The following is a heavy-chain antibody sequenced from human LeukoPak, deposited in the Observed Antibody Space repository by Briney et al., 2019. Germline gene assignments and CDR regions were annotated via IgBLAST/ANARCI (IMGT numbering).Heavy chain of an antibody. J-gene: IGHJ4*01. V-gene: IGHV4-39*01. CDR1: GDSISSTSYY. D-gene: IGHD3-10*01. CDR2: IYNSGTT. Sequence: SETLSLTCTVSGDSISSTSYYWDWIRQPPGKGLEWIGSIYNSGTTYYDPSLKSRVTISVDTSKNQFSLKVSSVTAADTAVYYCASRVYGLGSFNYWGQGTLVTASS. CDR3: ASRVYGLGSFNY.